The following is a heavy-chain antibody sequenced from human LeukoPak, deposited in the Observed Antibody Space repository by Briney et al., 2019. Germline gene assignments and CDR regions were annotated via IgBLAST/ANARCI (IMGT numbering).Heavy chain of an antibody. Sequence: ASVKVSCKASGYTFTSYDINWVRQATGQGFEWMGWMNPNSGNTGYAQKFQGRVTITRNTSISTAYMELSSLRSEDTAVYYCAGIVGARGDGDAFDIWGQGTMVTVSS. V-gene: IGHV1-8*03. CDR1: GYTFTSYD. CDR3: AGIVGARGDGDAFDI. CDR2: MNPNSGNT. J-gene: IGHJ3*02. D-gene: IGHD1-26*01.